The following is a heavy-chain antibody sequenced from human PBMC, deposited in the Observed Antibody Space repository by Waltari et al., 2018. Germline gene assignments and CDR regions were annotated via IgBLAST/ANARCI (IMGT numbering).Heavy chain of an antibody. Sequence: EVQLVESGGRLVQFGGSLRLTCAAAASTFSSYYMRWVRQSLGKGLVWVSRINGYGTSTTYADSVKGRFTTSRDNARNTLHLQMNSLRVEDTAVYYCATGDSHAFDMWGQGTLVIVSS. CDR2: INGYGTST. D-gene: IGHD4-17*01. CDR1: ASTFSSYY. CDR3: ATGDSHAFDM. V-gene: IGHV3-74*01. J-gene: IGHJ3*02.